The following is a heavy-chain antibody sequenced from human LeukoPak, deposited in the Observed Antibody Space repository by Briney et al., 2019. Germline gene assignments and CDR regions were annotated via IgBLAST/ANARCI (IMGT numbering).Heavy chain of an antibody. CDR1: GFTFSSYA. J-gene: IGHJ4*02. CDR3: ASLGDDYTGGDY. D-gene: IGHD4-11*01. CDR2: ISSSGSTI. Sequence: PGGSLRLSCAASGFTFSSYAMSWVRQAPGKGLEWVSYISSSGSTIYYADSVKGRFTISRDNAKNSLYLQMNSLRAEDTAVYYCASLGDDYTGGDYWGQGTLVTVSS. V-gene: IGHV3-48*04.